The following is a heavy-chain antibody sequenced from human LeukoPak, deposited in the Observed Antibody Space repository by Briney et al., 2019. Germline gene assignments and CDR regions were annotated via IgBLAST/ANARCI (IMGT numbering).Heavy chain of an antibody. CDR2: INPSGGST. Sequence: GASVKVSCKASGYTFTSYYMHWVRQAPGQGLEWMGIINPSGGSTSDAQKFQGRVTMTRDTSTSTVYMELSSLRSEDTAVYYCARARSDSGLRYYFDYWGQGTLVTVSS. J-gene: IGHJ4*02. D-gene: IGHD3-10*01. CDR1: GYTFTSYY. CDR3: ARARSDSGLRYYFDY. V-gene: IGHV1-46*01.